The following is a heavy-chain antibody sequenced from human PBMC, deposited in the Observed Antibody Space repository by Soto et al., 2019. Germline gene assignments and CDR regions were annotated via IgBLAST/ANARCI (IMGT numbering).Heavy chain of an antibody. V-gene: IGHV4-39*01. D-gene: IGHD2-15*01. Sequence: QLQLQESGPGLVKPSETLSLTCTVSGGSISSSSYYWGWIRQPPGKGLEWIGSIYYSGSTYYNPSLKSRVTISVDTSKNQFSLKLSSVTAADTAVYYCCGVDCSGGSCYSGAVAFDIWGQGTMVTVSS. CDR1: GGSISSSSYY. CDR3: CGVDCSGGSCYSGAVAFDI. J-gene: IGHJ3*02. CDR2: IYYSGST.